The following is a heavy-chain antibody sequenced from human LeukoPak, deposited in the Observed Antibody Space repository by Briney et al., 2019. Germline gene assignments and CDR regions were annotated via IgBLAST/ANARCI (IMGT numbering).Heavy chain of an antibody. CDR1: GFTFSSYA. D-gene: IGHD5-18*01. CDR2: VSTGGGST. Sequence: GGSLRLSCAASGFTFSSYAITWVRQAPGKGLEWVSTVSTGGGSTYYADSVKGRFTISRDNSKSTLYLQMNSLRVEDTAVYYCAKVEGGYRYGQDWGQGTLVTVSS. CDR3: AKVEGGYRYGQD. J-gene: IGHJ4*02. V-gene: IGHV3-23*01.